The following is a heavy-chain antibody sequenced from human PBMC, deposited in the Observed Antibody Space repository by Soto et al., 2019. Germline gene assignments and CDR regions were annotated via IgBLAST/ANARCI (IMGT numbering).Heavy chain of an antibody. Sequence: QVQLVQSGSEVKMPGSSVKVSCQTSGGTFSRHAINWVRQAPGQGLDWMGGFIPLFGTTNYAQKFKGRVTISADESKSTTYMDLISLTSEDAAVYDFASAAIDGRCWCVGCDSWGQGTLVTVSS. D-gene: IGHD2-8*01. CDR3: ASAAIDGRCWCVGCDS. V-gene: IGHV1-69*01. CDR2: FIPLFGTT. CDR1: GGTFSRHA. J-gene: IGHJ5*01.